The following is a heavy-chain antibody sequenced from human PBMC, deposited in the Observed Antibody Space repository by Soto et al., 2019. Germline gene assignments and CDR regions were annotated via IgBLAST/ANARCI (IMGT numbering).Heavy chain of an antibody. CDR2: ISGSGGST. CDR1: GFTFSSYA. J-gene: IGHJ4*02. Sequence: EVQLLESGGGLVQPGGSLRLSCAASGFTFSSYAMRWVRQAPGKGLEWVSAISGSGGSTYYADSVKGRFTISRDNSTNTLYLQMNSRRAEDTAVYYCARRGSGSYYDYWGQGTLVTVSS. D-gene: IGHD1-26*01. V-gene: IGHV3-23*01. CDR3: ARRGSGSYYDY.